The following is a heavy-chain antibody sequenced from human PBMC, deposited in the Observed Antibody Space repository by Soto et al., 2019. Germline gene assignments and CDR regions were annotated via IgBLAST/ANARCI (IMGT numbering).Heavy chain of an antibody. CDR2: ISAYNGNT. CDR3: ARDGRYFYWLLWGFDP. J-gene: IGHJ5*02. V-gene: IGHV1-18*01. CDR1: GYTFTSYG. D-gene: IGHD3-9*01. Sequence: QVQLVQSGAEVKKPGASVKVSCKASGYTFTSYGISWVRQAPGQGLEWMGWISAYNGNTNYAQKLQGRVSMTTDTSTSTAYMELRSLRSDETAVYYCARDGRYFYWLLWGFDPWGQGTLVTVSS.